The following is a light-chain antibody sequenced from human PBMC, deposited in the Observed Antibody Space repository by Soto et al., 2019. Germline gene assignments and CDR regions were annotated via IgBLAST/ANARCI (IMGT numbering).Light chain of an antibody. CDR3: QQRSNWPIT. Sequence: EIGLTPSPPNLSVSLRDGATLSCRASQSVSSNLAWYQQKPGQAPRLLIYGASTRATGIPARFCGSGSGTEFTLAISSLQSEDFAVYYCQQRSNWPITFGQGTRLEIK. V-gene: IGKV3-15*01. J-gene: IGKJ5*01. CDR1: QSVSSN. CDR2: GAS.